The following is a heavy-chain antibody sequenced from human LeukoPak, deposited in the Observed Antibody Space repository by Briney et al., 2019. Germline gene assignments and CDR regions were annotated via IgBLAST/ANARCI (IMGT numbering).Heavy chain of an antibody. J-gene: IGHJ3*02. CDR3: ARVPRLGDDAFDI. D-gene: IGHD3-16*01. Sequence: SETLSLTCTVSGGSISSYYWSWIRQPPGKGLEWIGYIYYSGSTNYNPSLKSRVTISVDTSKNQFSLKLSSVTAADTAVYYCARVPRLGDDAFDIWGQGTMVTVSS. V-gene: IGHV4-59*12. CDR1: GGSISSYY. CDR2: IYYSGST.